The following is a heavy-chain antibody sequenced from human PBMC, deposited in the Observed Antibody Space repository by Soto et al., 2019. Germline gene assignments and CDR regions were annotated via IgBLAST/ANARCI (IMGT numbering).Heavy chain of an antibody. V-gene: IGHV4-31*03. CDR3: ARGVMY. CDR1: GASISRGVYY. J-gene: IGHJ4*02. CDR2: ISYSGST. Sequence: QVQLQESGPGLVKPSQTLSLTCTVSGASISRGVYYWSWIRQHPGKGLEWIGYISYSGSTYYNPSLKTRVTISADTSKNQFSLNLTSVTAADTAVYYYARGVMYWGQGTLVTVSS. D-gene: IGHD2-21*01.